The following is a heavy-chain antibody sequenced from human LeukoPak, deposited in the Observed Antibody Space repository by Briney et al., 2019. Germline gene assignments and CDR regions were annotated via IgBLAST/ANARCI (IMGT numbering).Heavy chain of an antibody. V-gene: IGHV4-59*08. CDR2: IYYSGST. CDR1: GGSISSYY. CDR3: ARQKTAAGTFDY. J-gene: IGHJ4*02. D-gene: IGHD6-13*01. Sequence: SETLSLTCTVSGGSISSYYWSWIRQPPGKGLEWIGYIYYSGSTNYNPSLKSRVTISVDTSENQFSLKLSSVTAADTAVYYCARQKTAAGTFDYWGQGTLVTVSS.